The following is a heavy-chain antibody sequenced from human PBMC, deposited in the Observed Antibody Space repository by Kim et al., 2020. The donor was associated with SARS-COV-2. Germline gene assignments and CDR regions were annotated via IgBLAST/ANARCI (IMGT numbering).Heavy chain of an antibody. J-gene: IGHJ4*02. CDR2: ISSDGVNT. CDR3: VKRGHCSGTNCYAHFDN. D-gene: IGHD2-2*01. Sequence: GGSLRLSCSASGFTFSDYAMQWVRQAPGKRLEYLSVISSDGVNTYYTDPVKGRFTISRDNSKNTLYLQMSSLRGEDTAVYYCVKRGHCSGTNCYAHFDNWGQGTLVTVSS. CDR1: GFTFSDYA. V-gene: IGHV3-64D*06.